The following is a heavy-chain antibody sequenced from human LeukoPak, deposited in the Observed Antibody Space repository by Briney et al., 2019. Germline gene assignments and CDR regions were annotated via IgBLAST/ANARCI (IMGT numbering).Heavy chain of an antibody. Sequence: GGSLRLSCAASGFTFSSYGMPWVRQAPGKGLEWVALIWYDGSNKYYADSVKGRFTISRDNSKNTLYLQMHSLRAEDTAVYYCAKDPYGDDYNYSLDYWAREPWSP. D-gene: IGHD4-17*01. J-gene: IGHJ4*02. CDR2: IWYDGSNK. CDR1: GFTFSSYG. V-gene: IGHV3-33*06. CDR3: AKDPYGDDYNYSLDY.